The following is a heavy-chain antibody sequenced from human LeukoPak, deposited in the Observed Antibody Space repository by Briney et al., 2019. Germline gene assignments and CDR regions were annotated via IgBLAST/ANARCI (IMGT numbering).Heavy chain of an antibody. J-gene: IGHJ3*02. CDR3: ARSSNVLRYFEEAFAI. V-gene: IGHV3-21*01. CDR2: ISSSSSYI. D-gene: IGHD3-9*01. CDR1: GFTFSSYS. Sequence: GGSLRLSCAASGFTFSSYSMNWVRQAPGKGLEWVSSISSSSSYIYYADSVKGRFTISRDNAKNSLYLQMNSLRAEDTAVYYCARSSNVLRYFEEAFAIWGQGTMVTVSS.